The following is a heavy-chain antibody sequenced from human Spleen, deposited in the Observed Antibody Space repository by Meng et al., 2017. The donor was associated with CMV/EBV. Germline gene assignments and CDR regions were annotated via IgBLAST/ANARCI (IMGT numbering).Heavy chain of an antibody. CDR1: GYTFTDHY. Sequence: ASVKVSCKASGYTFTDHYFHWVRQAPGQGLEWMGWIYPKSGGTHYAQKFQGRLTVTRDTSISTAYMELSRLRSDDTAVYYCARIRDGYNYFDYWGQGTLVTVSS. CDR3: ARIRDGYNYFDY. J-gene: IGHJ4*02. CDR2: IYPKSGGT. D-gene: IGHD5-24*01. V-gene: IGHV1-2*02.